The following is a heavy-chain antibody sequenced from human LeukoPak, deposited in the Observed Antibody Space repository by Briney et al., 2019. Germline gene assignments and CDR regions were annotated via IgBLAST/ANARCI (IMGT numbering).Heavy chain of an antibody. V-gene: IGHV3-7*01. CDR3: ARAGPQSTPIDY. J-gene: IGHJ4*02. CDR2: IKVDGSET. CDR1: GFTFSNYW. Sequence: QPGGSLRLSCAASGFTFSNYWMSWVRQVPGKGLEWLANIKVDGSETYYVDSLKGRFTISRDNAKNSVYLQMNSLRVEDTAVYYCARAGPQSTPIDYWGQGTLVTVSS.